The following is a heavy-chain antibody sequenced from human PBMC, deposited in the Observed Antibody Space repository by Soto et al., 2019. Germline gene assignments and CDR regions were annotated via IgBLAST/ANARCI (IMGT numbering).Heavy chain of an antibody. CDR1: GFTFSSYG. CDR2: ISYDGSNK. CDR3: AKGPYQVGGYHHWYFDL. J-gene: IGHJ2*01. V-gene: IGHV3-30*18. D-gene: IGHD3-22*01. Sequence: GGSLRLSCAASGFTFSSYGMHWVRQAPGKGLEWVAVISYDGSNKYYADSVKGRFTISRDNSKNTLYLQMNSLRAEDTAVYYCAKGPYQVGGYHHWYFDLWGRGTLVTVSS.